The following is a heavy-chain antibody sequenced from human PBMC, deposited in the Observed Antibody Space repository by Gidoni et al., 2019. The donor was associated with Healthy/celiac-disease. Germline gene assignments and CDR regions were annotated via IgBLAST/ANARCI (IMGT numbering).Heavy chain of an antibody. CDR3: ASRARRFGELLRIPIYYYYGMDV. Sequence: QVQLQQWGAGLLKPSETLSLTCAVYGGSFSGYYWSWICQPPGKGLEWIGEINHSGSTNYNPSLKSRVTISVDTSKNQFSLKLSSVTAADTAVYYCASRARRFGELLRIPIYYYYGMDVWGQGTTVTVSS. CDR1: GGSFSGYY. J-gene: IGHJ6*02. CDR2: INHSGST. D-gene: IGHD3-10*01. V-gene: IGHV4-34*01.